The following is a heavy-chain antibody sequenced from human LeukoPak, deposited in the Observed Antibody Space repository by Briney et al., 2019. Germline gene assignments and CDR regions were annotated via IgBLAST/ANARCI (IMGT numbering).Heavy chain of an antibody. CDR2: ISSSSSYI. V-gene: IGHV3-21*01. D-gene: IGHD6-19*01. J-gene: IGHJ2*01. CDR1: GFTFSSYS. Sequence: GGSLRLSCAASGFTFSSYSMNWVRQAPGKGLEWVSSISSSSSYIYYADSVKGRFTISRDNAKNSLYLQMNSQRAEDTAVYYCARLLSSGWYTGYFDLWGRGTLVTVSS. CDR3: ARLLSSGWYTGYFDL.